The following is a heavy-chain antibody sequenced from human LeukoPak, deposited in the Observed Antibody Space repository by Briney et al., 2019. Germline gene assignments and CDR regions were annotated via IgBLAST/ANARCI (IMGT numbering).Heavy chain of an antibody. CDR1: GFTFSSYS. V-gene: IGHV3-21*01. D-gene: IGHD6-13*01. CDR2: ISSSSSYI. J-gene: IGHJ4*02. Sequence: TGGSLRLSCAASGFTFSSYSMNWVRQAPGKGLEWVSSISSSSSYIYYADSVKGRFTISRDNAKNSLYLQMNSLRAEDMAVYYCAQIDGEAAGYFDYWGQGTLVTVSS. CDR3: AQIDGEAAGYFDY.